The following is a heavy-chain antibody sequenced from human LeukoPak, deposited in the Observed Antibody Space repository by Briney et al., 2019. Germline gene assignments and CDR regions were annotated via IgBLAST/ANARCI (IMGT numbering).Heavy chain of an antibody. CDR2: IDWDDDE. CDR1: GFSLTTSGMC. CDR3: ARAVGSYVYYMDV. V-gene: IGHV2-70*11. J-gene: IGHJ6*03. D-gene: IGHD5-18*01. Sequence: SGPALVRPTQTLRLTCTFSGFSLTTSGMCVNWIRQPPGKALEWLARIDWDDDEYYSTSLKTRLTISKDTSKNQVVLTMTNVDPVDTGTYYCARAVGSYVYYMDVWGKGTTVTVSS.